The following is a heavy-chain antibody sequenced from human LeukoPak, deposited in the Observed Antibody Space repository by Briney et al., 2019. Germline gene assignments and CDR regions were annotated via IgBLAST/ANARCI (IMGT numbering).Heavy chain of an antibody. CDR1: GFTFDDYA. CDR3: VTGVGY. V-gene: IGHV3-9*01. Sequence: GRSLRLSCAASGFTFDDYAMHWVRQAPGKGLEWVSGISWNSGSIGYADSVKGRFTISRDNAKNSVYLQMKSLRAEDTAIYYCVTGVGYWGQGTLVTVSS. CDR2: ISWNSGSI. J-gene: IGHJ4*02. D-gene: IGHD3-9*01.